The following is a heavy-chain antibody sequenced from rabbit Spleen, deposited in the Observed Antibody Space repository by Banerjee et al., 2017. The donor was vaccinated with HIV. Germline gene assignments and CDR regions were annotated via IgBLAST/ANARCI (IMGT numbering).Heavy chain of an antibody. Sequence: EQLEESGGGLVKPEGSLTLTCKASGVSLNDKDVMCWVRQAPGKGLEWIACINIVTGKSVYASGAKGRFTISKTSSTTVTLQMTSLTAADTATYFCARDTSSSFSSYGMDLWGQGTLVTVS. J-gene: IGHJ6*01. CDR1: GVSLNDKDV. CDR3: ARDTSSSFSSYGMDL. CDR2: INIVTGKS. V-gene: IGHV1S45*01. D-gene: IGHD1-1*01.